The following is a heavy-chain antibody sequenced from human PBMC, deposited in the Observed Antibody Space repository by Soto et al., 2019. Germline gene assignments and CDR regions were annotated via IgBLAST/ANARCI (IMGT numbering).Heavy chain of an antibody. CDR3: ARDRKYYDSSGYPDAFDI. Sequence: ASVKVSCEASRVGFSCYTSRWVRQDPGQGLEWMGRIIPILGIANYAQKFQGRVTITADKSTSTAYMELSSLRSEDTAVYYCARDRKYYDSSGYPDAFDIWGQGTMVTVSS. V-gene: IGHV1-69*04. D-gene: IGHD3-22*01. J-gene: IGHJ3*02. CDR1: RVGFSCYT. CDR2: IIPILGIA.